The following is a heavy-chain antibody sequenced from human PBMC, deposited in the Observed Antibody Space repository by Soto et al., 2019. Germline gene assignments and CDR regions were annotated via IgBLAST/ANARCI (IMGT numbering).Heavy chain of an antibody. CDR2: IKQDGSEK. CDR1: GLNFSRYW. CDR3: ARIGEYSRSWPRNAFDI. D-gene: IGHD6-13*01. Sequence: GALTLSCEGSGLNFSRYWWCWVRQAPGKGMEWMANIKQDGSEKYYVDSVKGRLTISRDNAKNSLYLQMNSLRAEDTAVYYCARIGEYSRSWPRNAFDIWGQGTMVTVSS. V-gene: IGHV3-7*01. J-gene: IGHJ3*02.